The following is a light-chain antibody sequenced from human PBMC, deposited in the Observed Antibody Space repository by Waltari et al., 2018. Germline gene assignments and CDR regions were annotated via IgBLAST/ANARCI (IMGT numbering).Light chain of an antibody. Sequence: DIQMTQSPSSLSASVGDRVTITCRASQSINTYLNWYQQKPGKAPKLLIYTASSLQRGGPSRFSGSGSGTDFSLTISSLQPEDFATYYCQQSHSTPRLTFGGGTKVEIK. V-gene: IGKV1-39*01. CDR1: QSINTY. CDR2: TAS. CDR3: QQSHSTPRLT. J-gene: IGKJ4*01.